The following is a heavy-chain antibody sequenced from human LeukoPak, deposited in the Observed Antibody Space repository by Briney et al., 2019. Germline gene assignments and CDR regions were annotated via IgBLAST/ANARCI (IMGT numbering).Heavy chain of an antibody. CDR1: GYTFTSYY. J-gene: IGHJ6*03. Sequence: ASVKVSXKASGYTFTSYYMHWVRQAHGQGLEWMGIINPSGGSTSYAQKFQGRVTMTRDTSTSTVYMELSSLRSEDTAVYYCARGVLEWSSDYYYYYMDVWGKGTTVTVSS. CDR2: INPSGGST. D-gene: IGHD3-3*01. CDR3: ARGVLEWSSDYYYYYMDV. V-gene: IGHV1-46*03.